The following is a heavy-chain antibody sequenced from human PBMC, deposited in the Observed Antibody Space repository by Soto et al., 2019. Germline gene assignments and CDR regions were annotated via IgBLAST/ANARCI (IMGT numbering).Heavy chain of an antibody. J-gene: IGHJ4*02. CDR1: GFTFSSDV. D-gene: IGHD5-12*01. V-gene: IGHV3-30-3*01. CDR3: ARDRDGYPDH. Sequence: QVQLVESGGGVVQPGRSLRLSCAASGFTFSSDVMHWVRQAPGKGLEWVAVIAYDGSNKYYADSVKGRFTIFRDNSKNTLYVQMNSLRAEDTAVYYCARDRDGYPDHWGQGTLVTVSS. CDR2: IAYDGSNK.